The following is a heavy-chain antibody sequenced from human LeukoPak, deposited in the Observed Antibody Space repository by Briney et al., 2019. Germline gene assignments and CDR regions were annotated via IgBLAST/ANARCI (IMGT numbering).Heavy chain of an antibody. J-gene: IGHJ4*02. CDR1: GFTFSSYG. CDR2: ISYDGSNK. D-gene: IGHD1-26*01. CDR3: AKGSGSYYSLDY. V-gene: IGHV3-30*18. Sequence: GGSLRLSCAASGFTFSSYGMHWVRQAPGKGLEWVAVISYDGSNKYYADSVKGRFTISRDNSKNTLYLQMNSLRAEDTAVYYCAKGSGSYYSLDYWGQGTLVTVSS.